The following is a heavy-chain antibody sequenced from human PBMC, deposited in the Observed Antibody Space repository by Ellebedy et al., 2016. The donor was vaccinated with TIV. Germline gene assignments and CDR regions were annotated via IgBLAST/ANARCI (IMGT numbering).Heavy chain of an antibody. V-gene: IGHV3-30*03. CDR3: ARDPLYYYDSSGYYGRYFDY. Sequence: GESLKISCAASRFTFSSYWMNWVRQAPGKGLEWVAVISYDGSNKYYADSVKGRFTISRDNSKNTLYLQMNSLRAEDTAVYYCARDPLYYYDSSGYYGRYFDYWGQGTLVTVSS. CDR1: RFTFSSYW. J-gene: IGHJ4*02. CDR2: ISYDGSNK. D-gene: IGHD3-22*01.